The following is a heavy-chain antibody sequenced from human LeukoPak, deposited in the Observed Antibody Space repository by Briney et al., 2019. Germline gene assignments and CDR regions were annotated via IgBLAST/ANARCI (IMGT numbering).Heavy chain of an antibody. D-gene: IGHD1-26*01. V-gene: IGHV4-39*07. J-gene: IGHJ4*02. Sequence: ASETLSLTCTVSGGSISSSSYYWGWIRQPPGKGLERIGSIYYSGSTYYNPSLKSRVTISVDTSKNQFSLKLSSVTAADTAVYYCAREPSLVYFDYWGQGTLVTVSS. CDR2: IYYSGST. CDR3: AREPSLVYFDY. CDR1: GGSISSSSYY.